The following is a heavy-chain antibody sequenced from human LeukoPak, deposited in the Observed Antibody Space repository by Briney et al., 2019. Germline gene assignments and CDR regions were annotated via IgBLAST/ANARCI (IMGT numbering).Heavy chain of an antibody. J-gene: IGHJ5*02. D-gene: IGHD6-13*01. CDR3: ARGESSSSDNWFDX. CDR2: MNPNSGNT. V-gene: IGHV1-8*03. Sequence: ASVKVSCKASGYTFTTYDINWVRQATGQGLGWMGWMNPNSGNTGYAQKFQGRVTITRNTSISTAYMELSSLRSEDTAVYYCARGESSSSDNWFDXXGQGXXVTV. CDR1: GYTFTTYD.